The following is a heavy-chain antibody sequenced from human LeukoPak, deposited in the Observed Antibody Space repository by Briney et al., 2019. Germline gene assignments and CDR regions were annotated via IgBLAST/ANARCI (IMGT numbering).Heavy chain of an antibody. D-gene: IGHD5-18*01. Sequence: PSETLSLTCTVSGGSISSYYWSWIRQPPGKGLEWIGYIYYSGSTNYNPSLKSRVTISVDTSKNQFSLKLSSVTAADTAVYYCARSYVDTAMPADSWGQGTLVTVSS. CDR1: GGSISSYY. V-gene: IGHV4-59*01. J-gene: IGHJ4*02. CDR2: IYYSGST. CDR3: ARSYVDTAMPADS.